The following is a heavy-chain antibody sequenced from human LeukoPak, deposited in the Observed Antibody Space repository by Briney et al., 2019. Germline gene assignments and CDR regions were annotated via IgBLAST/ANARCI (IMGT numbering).Heavy chain of an antibody. CDR3: ARVAGYSSSTSCYRDY. CDR1: GFTFSSYG. CDR2: IQNDGNNE. V-gene: IGHV3-30*02. D-gene: IGHD2-2*02. Sequence: GGSLRLSCAASGFTFSSYGIHWVRQAPGKGLEWVAFIQNDGNNEYYADSVKGRFTISRDNSKNTLYLQMSSLKTDDTAVYYCARVAGYSSSTSCYRDYWGQGTLVTVSS. J-gene: IGHJ4*02.